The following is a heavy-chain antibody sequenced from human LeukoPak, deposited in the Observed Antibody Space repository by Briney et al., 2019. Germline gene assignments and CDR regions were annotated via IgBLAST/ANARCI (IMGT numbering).Heavy chain of an antibody. V-gene: IGHV4-59*05. Sequence: SETLSLTCTVSGGSISNHYWSWIRQPPGKGLGWIGSIYYSGSTYYNPSLKSRVTISVDTSKNQFSLKLSSVTAADTAVYYCARFTHDAFDIWGQGTMVTVSS. D-gene: IGHD3-3*01. CDR3: ARFTHDAFDI. CDR1: GGSISNHY. CDR2: IYYSGST. J-gene: IGHJ3*02.